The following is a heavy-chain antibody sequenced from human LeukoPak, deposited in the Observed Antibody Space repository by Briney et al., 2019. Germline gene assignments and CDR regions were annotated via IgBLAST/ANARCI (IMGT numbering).Heavy chain of an antibody. Sequence: SETLSLTCTVSGGSINSNNYYWGWIRQPPGKGLEWIASIYYTGSTYYNPSLKSRVTISVDTSKNQFSLRLSSVTAADTAIYYCARDHIRYGSNWYWFDPWGQGSLVTVSS. CDR1: GGSINSNNYY. V-gene: IGHV4-39*07. D-gene: IGHD6-13*01. CDR3: ARDHIRYGSNWYWFDP. J-gene: IGHJ5*02. CDR2: IYYTGST.